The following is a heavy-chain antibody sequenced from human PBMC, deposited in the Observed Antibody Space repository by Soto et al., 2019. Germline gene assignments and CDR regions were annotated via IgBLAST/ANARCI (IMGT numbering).Heavy chain of an antibody. V-gene: IGHV3-30-3*01. Sequence: PGGSLRLSCAASGFTFSSYAIHWVRQAPGKGLEWVAVISYDGSNKYYADSVKGRFTISRDNSKNTLYLQMNSLRAEDTAVYYCAREIDYGSGSYYLPFDYWCQGTLVTVSS. D-gene: IGHD3-10*01. J-gene: IGHJ4*02. CDR1: GFTFSSYA. CDR2: ISYDGSNK. CDR3: AREIDYGSGSYYLPFDY.